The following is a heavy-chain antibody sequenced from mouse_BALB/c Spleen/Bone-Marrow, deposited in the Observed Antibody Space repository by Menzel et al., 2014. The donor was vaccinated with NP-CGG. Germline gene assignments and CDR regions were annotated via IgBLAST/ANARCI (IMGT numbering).Heavy chain of an antibody. D-gene: IGHD1-2*01. CDR2: IDPANGNT. V-gene: IGHV14-3*02. CDR1: GFNIKDTY. J-gene: IGHJ3*01. CDR3: ARSHYYGRAWFAY. Sequence: EVQLQESGAELVKPGASVKLSCTASGFNIKDTYMHWVKQRPEQGLEWIGRIDPANGNTKCDPKFQGKATITADTSSNIAYLQLSSLTSEDTAVYYCARSHYYGRAWFAYWGQGTLVTVSA.